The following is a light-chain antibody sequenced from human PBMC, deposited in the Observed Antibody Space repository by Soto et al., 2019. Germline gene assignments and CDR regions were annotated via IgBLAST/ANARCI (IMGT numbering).Light chain of an antibody. CDR2: DAS. CDR1: QSISSW. Sequence: DFHMTQCPSTLSASVGDRVLITCRASQSISSWLAWYQQKPGKAPKLLIYDASSLESGVPSRFSGSGSGTEFTLTISSLQPDDFATYYCQQYNSYSGFGQGTKVDIK. CDR3: QQYNSYSG. J-gene: IGKJ1*01. V-gene: IGKV1-5*01.